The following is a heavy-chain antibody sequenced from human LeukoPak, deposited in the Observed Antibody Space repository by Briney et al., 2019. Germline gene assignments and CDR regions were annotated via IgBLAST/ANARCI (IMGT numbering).Heavy chain of an antibody. CDR3: ARDRPTGRSRGVVVQ. CDR1: GFTFDTYA. J-gene: IGHJ4*02. D-gene: IGHD2-15*01. V-gene: IGHV3-21*01. CDR2: ISSGGTYI. Sequence: AGGSLRLSCAACGFTFDTYAMTWVRQAPGKGLEWVSSISSGGTYIYYAESVRGRSTISRDNTKNFLYLQLSTLRVEDTAVYYCARDRPTGRSRGVVVQWGQGTLVTVSS.